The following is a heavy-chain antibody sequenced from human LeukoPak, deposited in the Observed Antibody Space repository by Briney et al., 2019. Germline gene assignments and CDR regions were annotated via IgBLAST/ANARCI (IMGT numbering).Heavy chain of an antibody. V-gene: IGHV1-69*05. CDR3: VQSSGRDDSSGYYFDY. D-gene: IGHD3-22*01. CDR1: GGTFSSYA. Sequence: SVKVSCKASGGTFSSYAISWVRQAPGQGLEWMGGIIPIFGTANYAQKFQGRVTITTDESTSTAYMELSSLRSEDTAVYYCVQSSGRDDSSGYYFDYWGQGTLVTVSA. CDR2: IIPIFGTA. J-gene: IGHJ4*02.